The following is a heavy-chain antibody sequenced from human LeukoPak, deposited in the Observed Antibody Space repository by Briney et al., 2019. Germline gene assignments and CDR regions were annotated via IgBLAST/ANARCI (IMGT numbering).Heavy chain of an antibody. CDR1: GXTFSSYA. D-gene: IGHD3-22*01. CDR2: ISGSGGST. Sequence: GGSLRLSCAASGXTFSSYAMSWVRQAPGKGLEWVSAISGSGGSTYYADSVKGRFTISRDNSKNTLYLQMNSLRAEDTAVYYCAKDYYYDSSGYYFPYYYGMDVWGQGTTVTVSS. V-gene: IGHV3-23*01. J-gene: IGHJ6*02. CDR3: AKDYYYDSSGYYFPYYYGMDV.